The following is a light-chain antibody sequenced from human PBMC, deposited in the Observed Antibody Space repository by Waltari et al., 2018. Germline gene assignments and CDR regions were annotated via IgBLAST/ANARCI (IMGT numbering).Light chain of an antibody. CDR1: QSVSSNS. J-gene: IGKJ2*01. CDR2: AAS. V-gene: IGKV3-20*01. CDR3: QQYGSLPHT. Sequence: EMVLTQAPGTLSLSPGERATLSCRASQSVSSNSLAWYQQKPGQAPRLLIYAASSRATGIPDRFSGSGSGTDFTLTISRLEPEDFAVYYCQQYGSLPHT.